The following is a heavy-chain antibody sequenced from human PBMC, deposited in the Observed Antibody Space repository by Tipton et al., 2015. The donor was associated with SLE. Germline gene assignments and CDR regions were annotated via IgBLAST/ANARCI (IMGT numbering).Heavy chain of an antibody. CDR2: IHYSGST. Sequence: GLVKPSETLSLTCTVSDGSISDYYWTWIRQPPGKGLEWIGFIHYSGSTKYNPSLKSRVTISVDKSKNQFSLSLSSVTAADTAAYYCARDVGGYGDYWGQGTLVTVSS. J-gene: IGHJ4*02. CDR1: DGSISDYY. V-gene: IGHV4-59*01. CDR3: ARDVGGYGDY. D-gene: IGHD2-15*01.